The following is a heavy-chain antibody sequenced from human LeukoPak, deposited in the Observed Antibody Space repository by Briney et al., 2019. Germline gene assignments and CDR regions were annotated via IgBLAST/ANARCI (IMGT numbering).Heavy chain of an antibody. D-gene: IGHD3-3*01. J-gene: IGHJ6*03. V-gene: IGHV1-69*05. CDR1: GYTFTSYD. CDR3: ATLNYDFWSGYYSYYYMDV. CDR2: IIPIFGTA. Sequence: ASVKVSCKASGYTFTSYDINWVRQATGQGLEWMGGIIPIFGTANYAQKFQGRVTITTDESTSTAYMELSSLRSEDTAVYYCATLNYDFWSGYYSYYYMDVWGKGTTVTVSS.